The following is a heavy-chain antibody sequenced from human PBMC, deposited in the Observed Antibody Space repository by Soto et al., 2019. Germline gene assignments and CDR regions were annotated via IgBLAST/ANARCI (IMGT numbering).Heavy chain of an antibody. CDR1: GYSFTSSW. V-gene: IGHV5-10-1*01. CDR3: ARDEERLGAYGMEV. J-gene: IGHJ6*02. Sequence: PWESRKISCNGSGYSFTSSWISWVRQMPGKGLEWRGRIEPSDSYTNYSTCFQGHVTISADKSISTAYLQWSSLQASDTASYCCARDEERLGAYGMEVWGRGTRGAV. CDR2: IEPSDSYT. D-gene: IGHD6-25*01.